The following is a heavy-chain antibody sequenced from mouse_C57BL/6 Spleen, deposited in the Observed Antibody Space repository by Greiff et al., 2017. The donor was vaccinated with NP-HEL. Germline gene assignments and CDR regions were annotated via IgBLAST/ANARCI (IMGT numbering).Heavy chain of an antibody. CDR2: ISSGSSTI. J-gene: IGHJ2*01. Sequence: DVHLVESGGGLVKPGGSLKLSCAASGFTFSDYGMHWVRQAPEKGLEWVAYISSGSSTIYYADTVKGRFTISRDNAKNTLFLQMTSLRSEDTAMYYCARDYGDGYYFDYWGQGTTLTVSS. CDR1: GFTFSDYG. CDR3: ARDYGDGYYFDY. V-gene: IGHV5-17*01. D-gene: IGHD2-4*01.